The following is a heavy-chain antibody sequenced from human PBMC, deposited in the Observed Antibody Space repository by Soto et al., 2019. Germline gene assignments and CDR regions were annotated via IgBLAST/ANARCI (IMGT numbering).Heavy chain of an antibody. CDR3: ALLYGSGSYYNIDKVHWFDP. Sequence: GSGPTLVNPTQTLTLTCTFAGFSLSTSGVGVGWIRQPPGKALEWLALIYWNDDKRYSPSLKSRLTITKDTSKNQVVLTMTNMDPVDTATYYCALLYGSGSYYNIDKVHWFDPWGQGTLVTVSS. J-gene: IGHJ5*02. CDR2: IYWNDDK. V-gene: IGHV2-5*01. CDR1: GFSLSTSGVG. D-gene: IGHD3-10*01.